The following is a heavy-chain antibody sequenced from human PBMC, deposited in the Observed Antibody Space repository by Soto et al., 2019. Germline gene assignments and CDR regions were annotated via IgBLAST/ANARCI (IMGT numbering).Heavy chain of an antibody. J-gene: IGHJ5*02. V-gene: IGHV4-31*03. D-gene: IGHD2-2*01. Sequence: QVQLQESGPGLVKPSQTLSLTCTVSGGSISSGGYYWSWIRQHPGKGLEWIGYIYHSGTTYYNPSLKSRVTIAVDTSKNQFSLKLTSVTAADTAVYYCARVSGNQLLGWLDPWGQGTLVTVSS. CDR1: GGSISSGGYY. CDR2: IYHSGTT. CDR3: ARVSGNQLLGWLDP.